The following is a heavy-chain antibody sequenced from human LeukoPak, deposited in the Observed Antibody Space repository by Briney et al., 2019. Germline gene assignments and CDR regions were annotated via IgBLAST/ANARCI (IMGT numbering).Heavy chain of an antibody. CDR2: INPNSGGT. Sequence: GASVKVSCKASGYTFTGYYMHWVRQAPGQGLEWMGWINPNSGGTNYAQKFQGRVTMTRDTSISTAYMELSRLRSDDTAVYYCARARSLIHCSSTSCWHYYYMDAWGKGTTVTVSS. V-gene: IGHV1-2*02. CDR3: ARARSLIHCSSTSCWHYYYMDA. D-gene: IGHD2-2*01. J-gene: IGHJ6*03. CDR1: GYTFTGYY.